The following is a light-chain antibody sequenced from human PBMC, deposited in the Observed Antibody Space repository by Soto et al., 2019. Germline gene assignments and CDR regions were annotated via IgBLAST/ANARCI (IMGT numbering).Light chain of an antibody. J-gene: IGLJ2*01. Sequence: QSALTQPPSASGSPGQSVTISCTGTSSDVGDYNYVSWYQQHTGKAPKLMIYEVTKRPSGVPDRFSGSKSGNTASLTVSGLQAEDEADYYCSSYSVSNIVGVFGGGTKVTVL. CDR2: EVT. V-gene: IGLV2-8*01. CDR3: SSYSVSNIVGV. CDR1: SSDVGDYNY.